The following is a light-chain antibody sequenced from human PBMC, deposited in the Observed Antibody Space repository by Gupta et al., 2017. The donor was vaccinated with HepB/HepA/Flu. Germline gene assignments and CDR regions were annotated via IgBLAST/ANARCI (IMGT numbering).Light chain of an antibody. CDR2: DFT. Sequence: HSALTKSASVSGSPGQSITFPCLVTSSDVADYFSFSWHRQHPGKAPELMIYDFTNRPSGVSNRFSGSKPGDTASLTISGLQADDEAHDYCTSYTRRNTLVFGTGTQVTVL. J-gene: IGLJ1*01. CDR1: SSDVADYFS. V-gene: IGLV2-14*03. CDR3: TSYTRRNTLV.